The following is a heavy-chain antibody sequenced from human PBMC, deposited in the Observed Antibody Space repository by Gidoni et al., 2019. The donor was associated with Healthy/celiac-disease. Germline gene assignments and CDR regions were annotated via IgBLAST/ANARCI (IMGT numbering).Heavy chain of an antibody. J-gene: IGHJ4*02. D-gene: IGHD3-22*01. CDR3: ARHSYDSSGPVRY. Sequence: QLQLQESGPGLVKPSETLSLTCTVSGGSISSSSYYWGWSRQPPGKGLEWIGSIYYSGSTYYNPSLKSRVTISVDTSKNQFSLKLSSVTAADTAVYYCARHSYDSSGPVRYWGQGTLVTVSS. CDR2: IYYSGST. CDR1: GGSISSSSYY. V-gene: IGHV4-39*01.